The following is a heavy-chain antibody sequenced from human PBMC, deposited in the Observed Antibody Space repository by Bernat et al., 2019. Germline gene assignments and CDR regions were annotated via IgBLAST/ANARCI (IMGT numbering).Heavy chain of an antibody. CDR1: GFTFTSYG. CDR3: TTDPGTGEGGYDDYYYYYGMDV. J-gene: IGHJ6*02. Sequence: QVHLVESGGGVVQPGRSLRLSCAASGFTFTSYGMHWVRQAPGKGLEWVAVIWYDGSNQYYADSVKGRFTISRDNSNNTLYLQMNSLKTEDTAVYYCTTDPGTGEGGYDDYYYYYGMDVWGQGTTVTASS. V-gene: IGHV3-33*01. D-gene: IGHD5-12*01. CDR2: IWYDGSNQ.